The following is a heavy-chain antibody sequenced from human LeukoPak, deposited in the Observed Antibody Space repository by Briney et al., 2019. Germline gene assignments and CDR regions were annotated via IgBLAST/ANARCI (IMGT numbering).Heavy chain of an antibody. D-gene: IGHD5-24*01. CDR1: GGSISSSSYY. CDR2: IYYSGST. V-gene: IGHV4-39*07. CDR3: ATGDGYNSFDY. J-gene: IGHJ4*02. Sequence: PSETLSLTCTVSGGSISSSSYYWGWIRQPPGKGLEWIGSIYYSGSTYYNSSLKSLVTMSVDTSKNQVSLKLSSVTAADTAVYYCATGDGYNSFDYWGQGTLVTVSS.